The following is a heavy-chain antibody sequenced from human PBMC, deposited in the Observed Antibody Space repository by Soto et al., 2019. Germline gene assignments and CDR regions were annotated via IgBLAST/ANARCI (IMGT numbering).Heavy chain of an antibody. CDR3: ARVHSGWSSGHGLDV. J-gene: IGHJ6*02. V-gene: IGHV4-59*02. D-gene: IGHD6-19*01. Sequence: PSETLSLTCTVSGASVSSYFWSWLRQRPGTGLEWIGYIYNSVRTNSNPSLKSRVTISLDTSDTAFSLSLSSVTAADTAVYYCARVHSGWSSGHGLDVWGQGTTVTVS. CDR2: IYNSVRT. CDR1: GASVSSYF.